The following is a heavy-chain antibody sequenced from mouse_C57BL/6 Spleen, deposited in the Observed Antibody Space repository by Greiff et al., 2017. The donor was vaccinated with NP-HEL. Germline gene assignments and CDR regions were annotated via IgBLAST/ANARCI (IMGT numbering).Heavy chain of an antibody. CDR3: AMRGYYGSFDY. J-gene: IGHJ2*01. CDR1: GFTFSDYG. V-gene: IGHV5-17*01. CDR2: ISSGSSTI. D-gene: IGHD1-1*01. Sequence: VQLKESGGGLVKPGGSLKLSCAASGFTFSDYGMHWVRQAPEKGLEWVAYISSGSSTIYYADTVKGRFTISRDNAKNTLFLQMTSLRSEDTAMYYCAMRGYYGSFDYWGQGTTLTVSS.